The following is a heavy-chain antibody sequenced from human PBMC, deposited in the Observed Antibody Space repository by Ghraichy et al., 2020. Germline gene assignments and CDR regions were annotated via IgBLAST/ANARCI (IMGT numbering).Heavy chain of an antibody. CDR3: ARHGDYHVAEIVV. V-gene: IGHV4-39*01. CDR1: GDSISSSSYY. Sequence: SQTLSLTCTVSGDSISSSSYYWGWIRQPPGKGLEWIGTFHYSARTYSNPSLRSRVTMSVDTSINQFSLRLSSVTAADTAVYYCARHGDYHVAEIVVWGQGTLVTVSS. CDR2: FHYSART. D-gene: IGHD2-15*01. J-gene: IGHJ4*02.